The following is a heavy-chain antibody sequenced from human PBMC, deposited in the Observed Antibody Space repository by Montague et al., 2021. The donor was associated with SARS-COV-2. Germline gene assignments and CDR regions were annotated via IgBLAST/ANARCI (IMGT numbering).Heavy chain of an antibody. V-gene: IGHV2-5*02. D-gene: IGHD2-2*02. Sequence: PALVKPTQTLTLTCTFSGFSLSTAGVTVGWVRQPPGKALEWLALIYWDDDKRYSPSLKNRLTITKDTSKSQVVLTMTNMDPVDTATYFCARAIKTGGLFHFDYWGQGTLVAVSS. CDR3: ARAIKTGGLFHFDY. J-gene: IGHJ4*02. CDR1: GFSLSTAGVT. CDR2: IYWDDDK.